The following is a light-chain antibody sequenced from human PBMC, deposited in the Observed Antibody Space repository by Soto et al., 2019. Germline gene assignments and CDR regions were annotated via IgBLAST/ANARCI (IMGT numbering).Light chain of an antibody. Sequence: EIVFTQSPGTRYLSPGERATISCRASQRVSNNYFAWYQKKPGQAPRLLIYGASNRATGIPDRFSGSGARTDFTLTISRLEPEDSAVYYCQQYGSSGTFRQGTKVDIK. CDR3: QQYGSSGT. V-gene: IGKV3-20*01. CDR2: GAS. CDR1: QRVSNNY. J-gene: IGKJ1*01.